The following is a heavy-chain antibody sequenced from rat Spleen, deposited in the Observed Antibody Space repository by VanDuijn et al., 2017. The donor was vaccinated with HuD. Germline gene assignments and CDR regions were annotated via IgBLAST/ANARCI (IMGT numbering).Heavy chain of an antibody. CDR2: ISYSGST. J-gene: IGHJ3*01. Sequence: GQLKESGPGLVKPSQSLSLTCSVTGYSITNNYWGWIRKFPGNQMEWMAYISYSGSTGYNPSLKSRISISRDTSKNQFFLQLNSVTTEDTAAYYCARTMYTTDYYYVPFAYWGQGTLVTVSS. D-gene: IGHD1-6*01. V-gene: IGHV3-1*01. CDR1: GYSITNNY. CDR3: ARTMYTTDYYYVPFAY.